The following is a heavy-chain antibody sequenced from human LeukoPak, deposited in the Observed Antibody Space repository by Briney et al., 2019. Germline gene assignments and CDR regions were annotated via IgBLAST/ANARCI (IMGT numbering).Heavy chain of an antibody. V-gene: IGHV1-2*02. CDR2: INPNSGST. D-gene: IGHD2-21*01. CDR3: ARDGIVRNNWFDP. CDR1: GYTFTGYY. Sequence: ASVKVSCKASGYTFTGYYMHWVRQAPGQGLEWMGWINPNSGSTNYAQKFQGRVTMTRDTSISTAYMELSRLRSDDTAVYYCARDGIVRNNWFDPWGQGTLVTVSS. J-gene: IGHJ5*02.